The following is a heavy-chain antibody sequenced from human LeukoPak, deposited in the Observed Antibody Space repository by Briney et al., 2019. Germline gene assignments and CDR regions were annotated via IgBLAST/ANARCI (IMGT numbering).Heavy chain of an antibody. D-gene: IGHD6-13*01. V-gene: IGHV3-21*01. CDR1: GFTFSSYA. J-gene: IGHJ4*02. CDR2: ISSSSSYI. CDR3: ARDRWVAAAGPPFDY. Sequence: GGSLRLSCAASGFTFSSYAMSWVRQAPGKRLEWVSSISSSSSYIYYADSVKGRFTISRDNAKNSLYLQMNSLRAEDTAVYYCARDRWVAAAGPPFDYWGQGTLVTVSS.